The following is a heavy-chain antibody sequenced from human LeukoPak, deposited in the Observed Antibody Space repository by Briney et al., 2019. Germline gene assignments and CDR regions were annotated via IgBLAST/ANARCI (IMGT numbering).Heavy chain of an antibody. CDR1: GFAFNTYG. J-gene: IGHJ4*02. Sequence: GGSLRLSCAASGFAFNTYGMSWVRQAPGKGLEWVSALSGSGSKTYYADSVKGRFTISRDNSKNTLYLQMNSLRAEGTAVYYCANRDYVYWGQGTLVTVSS. CDR2: LSGSGSKT. V-gene: IGHV3-23*01. CDR3: ANRDYVY. D-gene: IGHD4-17*01.